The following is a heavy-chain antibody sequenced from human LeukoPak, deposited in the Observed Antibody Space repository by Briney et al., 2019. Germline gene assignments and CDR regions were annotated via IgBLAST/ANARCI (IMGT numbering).Heavy chain of an antibody. D-gene: IGHD4-17*01. CDR3: ARENTVTTWGDAFDI. J-gene: IGHJ3*02. V-gene: IGHV3-21*01. Sequence: PGGSLRFSCAASGFTFSSYSMNWVRQAPGKGLEWVSSISSSSSYIYYADSVKGRFTISRDNAKNSLYLQMNSLRAEDTAVYYCARENTVTTWGDAFDIWGQGTMVTVSS. CDR1: GFTFSSYS. CDR2: ISSSSSYI.